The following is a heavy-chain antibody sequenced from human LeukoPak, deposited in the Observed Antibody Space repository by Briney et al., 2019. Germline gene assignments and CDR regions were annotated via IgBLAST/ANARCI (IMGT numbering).Heavy chain of an antibody. CDR3: ARDRLGLPVDY. CDR1: GGSISTYY. D-gene: IGHD3-16*01. V-gene: IGHV4-59*01. CDR2: IYYSGST. Sequence: SETLSLTCTVSGGSISTYYWTWIRQPPGKGPEWIGYIYYSGSTNYNPSLKSRVTMSVDTSKNQFSLKLNSVTAADTAVYYCARDRLGLPVDYWGRGTLVAGSS. J-gene: IGHJ4*02.